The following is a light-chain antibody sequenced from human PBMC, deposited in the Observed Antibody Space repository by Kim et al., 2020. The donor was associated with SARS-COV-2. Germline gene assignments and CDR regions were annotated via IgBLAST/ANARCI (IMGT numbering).Light chain of an antibody. Sequence: PPGERATPSCRASQSVSSSYLAWYQQKPGQAPRLLIYGASSRATGIPDRFSGSGSGTDFTLTISRLEPEDFAVYYCQQYSSSPKTFGGGTKVDIK. CDR2: GAS. V-gene: IGKV3-20*01. CDR1: QSVSSSY. CDR3: QQYSSSPKT. J-gene: IGKJ4*01.